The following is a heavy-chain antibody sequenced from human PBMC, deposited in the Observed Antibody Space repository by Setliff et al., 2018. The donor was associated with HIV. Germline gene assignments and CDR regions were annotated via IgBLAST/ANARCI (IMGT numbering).Heavy chain of an antibody. CDR2: IHTSGST. V-gene: IGHV4-61*02. CDR1: GGSISSGSYY. D-gene: IGHD4-17*01. CDR3: ARVQDDFGCFDY. Sequence: SETLSLTCTVSGGSISSGSYYWSWIRQPAGKGLEWIGRIHTSGSTNYNPSLKSRVTISVDTSKNQFSLKLSSVTAADTAVYYCARVQDDFGCFDYWGQGTLVTVSS. J-gene: IGHJ4*02.